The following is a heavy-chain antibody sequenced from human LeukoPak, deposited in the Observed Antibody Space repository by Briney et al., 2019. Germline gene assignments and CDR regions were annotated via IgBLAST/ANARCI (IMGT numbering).Heavy chain of an antibody. Sequence: EASVKVSCKASGYTFTGYYMHWVRQAPGQGLEWMGWINPNSGGTNYAQKFQGRVTMTRDTSISTAYMELSRLRSDDTAVYYRAREWSNPPLGDMRRYNWFDPWGQGTLVTVSS. J-gene: IGHJ5*02. D-gene: IGHD3-10*01. CDR3: AREWSNPPLGDMRRYNWFDP. V-gene: IGHV1-2*02. CDR1: GYTFTGYY. CDR2: INPNSGGT.